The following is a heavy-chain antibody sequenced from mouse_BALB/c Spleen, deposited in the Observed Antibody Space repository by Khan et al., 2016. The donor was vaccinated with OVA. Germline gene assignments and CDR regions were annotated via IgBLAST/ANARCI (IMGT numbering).Heavy chain of an antibody. J-gene: IGHJ1*01. D-gene: IGHD1-1*01. CDR2: INTNTGEP. Sequence: QIQLVQSGPELKKPGETVKISCKASGYTFTNYGMNWVKQAPGKGLKWMGWINTNTGEPTYAEEFKGRFAFSLETSASTAYLQINNLKNEDTATYFCARFPSCYYGSSHWYFDVWGAGTTVTVSS. CDR3: ARFPSCYYGSSHWYFDV. V-gene: IGHV9-3*02. CDR1: GYTFTNYG.